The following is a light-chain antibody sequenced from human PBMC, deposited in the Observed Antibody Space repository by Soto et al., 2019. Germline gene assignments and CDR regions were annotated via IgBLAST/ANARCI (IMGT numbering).Light chain of an antibody. J-gene: IGLJ1*01. V-gene: IGLV1-44*01. Sequence: QSVLTQPPSASGTPGQRVTISCSGSSPNIGSNTVNWYQQLPGTAAKLLIYSNNQRPSGVPDRFSGSKSGTSASLAISVLQSEDEADYYCAAWDDSLNGHVFGTGTKVTVL. CDR3: AAWDDSLNGHV. CDR2: SNN. CDR1: SPNIGSNT.